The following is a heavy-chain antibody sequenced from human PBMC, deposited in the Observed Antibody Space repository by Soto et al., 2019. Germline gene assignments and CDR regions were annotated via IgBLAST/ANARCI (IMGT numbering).Heavy chain of an antibody. J-gene: IGHJ6*02. Sequence: PGGSLRLSCAASGFTFSSYWMRWVRQAPGKGLVWVSRINSDGSSTSYADSVKGRFTISRDNAKNTLYLQMNSLRAEDTAVYYCARAGGSRHYYYYYGMDVWGQGTTVTVSS. CDR3: ARAGGSRHYYYYYGMDV. CDR1: GFTFSSYW. V-gene: IGHV3-74*01. D-gene: IGHD3-16*01. CDR2: INSDGSST.